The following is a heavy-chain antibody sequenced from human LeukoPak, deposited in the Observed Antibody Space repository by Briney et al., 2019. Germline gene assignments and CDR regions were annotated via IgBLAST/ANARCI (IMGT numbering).Heavy chain of an antibody. Sequence: GGSLRLSCAASGFTFSSYAMSWVRQAPGKGLEWVSYISSSSSTIYYADSVKGRCTTSRDNAKNSLYLQMNSLRAEDTAVYYCARGAYYYEDWGQGTLVTVSS. CDR2: ISSSSSTI. CDR1: GFTFSSYA. V-gene: IGHV3-48*01. CDR3: ARGAYYYED. D-gene: IGHD3-22*01. J-gene: IGHJ4*02.